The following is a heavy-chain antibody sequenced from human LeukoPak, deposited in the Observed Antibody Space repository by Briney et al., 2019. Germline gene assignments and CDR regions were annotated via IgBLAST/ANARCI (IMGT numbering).Heavy chain of an antibody. D-gene: IGHD2-15*01. CDR1: GFTVSSNY. V-gene: IGHV3-74*01. J-gene: IGHJ4*02. Sequence: PGGSLRLSCAASGFTVSSNYMSWVRQAPGKGLVWVSRINTDGSSTSYADSVKGRFTISRDNAKNTLYLQMNSLRAEDTAVYYCARAAVTYCSGGSCTDYWGQGTLVTVSS. CDR3: ARAAVTYCSGGSCTDY. CDR2: INTDGSST.